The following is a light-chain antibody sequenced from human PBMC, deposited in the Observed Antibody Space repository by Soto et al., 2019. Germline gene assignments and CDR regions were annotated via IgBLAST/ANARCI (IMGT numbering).Light chain of an antibody. CDR2: EVS. CDR1: SSDVGNYNY. V-gene: IGLV2-14*01. CDR3: SSYTRSSTRV. Sequence: QSALTQPASLSGSPGQSITISCTGTSSDVGNYNYVSWYQQHPGKAPKLMIYEVSNRPSGVSNRFSGSKSGNTASLTVFGLQAEDEADYYCSSYTRSSTRVFGGGTKLTVL. J-gene: IGLJ2*01.